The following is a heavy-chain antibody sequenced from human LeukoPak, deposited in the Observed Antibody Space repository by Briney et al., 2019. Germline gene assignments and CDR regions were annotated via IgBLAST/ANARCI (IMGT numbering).Heavy chain of an antibody. CDR3: TRDPDG. Sequence: PGGSLRLSCAASGFSVSDFYMSWVRLAPGKGLEWVSVIYSGGDTFHAESVKGRFTLSRDNSKNILYLQMNSLRAEDTAVYYCTRDPDGWGQGTLVTLSS. J-gene: IGHJ4*02. CDR2: IYSGGDT. V-gene: IGHV3-66*01. CDR1: GFSVSDFY.